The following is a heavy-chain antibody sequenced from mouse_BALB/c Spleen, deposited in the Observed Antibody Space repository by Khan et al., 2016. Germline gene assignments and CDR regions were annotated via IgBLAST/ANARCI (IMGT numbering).Heavy chain of an antibody. CDR2: ISYSGST. Sequence: EVKLEESGPGLVKPSQSLSLTCTVTGYSITSDYAWNWIRQFPGNRLEWMGYISYSGSTSYNPSLKSRISIIRDTSKNQFFLQLNSVTSEDTATYYCARSDYGDKDAMDYWGQGTSVTVSS. CDR1: GYSITSDYA. V-gene: IGHV3-2*02. D-gene: IGHD1-1*01. CDR3: ARSDYGDKDAMDY. J-gene: IGHJ4*01.